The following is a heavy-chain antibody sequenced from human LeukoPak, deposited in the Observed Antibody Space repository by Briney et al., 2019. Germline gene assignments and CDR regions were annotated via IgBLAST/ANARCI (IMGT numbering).Heavy chain of an antibody. D-gene: IGHD1-1*01. V-gene: IGHV3-53*01. Sequence: GGSLRLSCTAAGFTVSTSYMTWVRQAPGKGLEWVSVIRSDGSTHHADSVKGRFTISRDNSKNMLYLQMNNLRAEDTATYYCAREMYTGMYNDAFDIWGQGTKVTVS. J-gene: IGHJ3*02. CDR3: AREMYTGMYNDAFDI. CDR1: GFTVSTSY. CDR2: IRSDGST.